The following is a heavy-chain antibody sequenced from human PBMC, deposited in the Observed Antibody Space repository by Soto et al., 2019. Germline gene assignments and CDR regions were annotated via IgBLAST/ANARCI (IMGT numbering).Heavy chain of an antibody. J-gene: IGHJ4*01. Sequence: PGGSLRLSCAASGFNLNNYAMNWVRKAQERGLEWVSSISGSGSTINYADYVKGRFTISRDTSNNTLYLQMSSLRAEDTALYYCAKSPVNNCFYAFDYWGHGTLVTVSS. CDR2: ISGSGSTI. CDR1: GFNLNNYA. CDR3: AKSPVNNCFYAFDY. D-gene: IGHD2-15*01. V-gene: IGHV3-23*01.